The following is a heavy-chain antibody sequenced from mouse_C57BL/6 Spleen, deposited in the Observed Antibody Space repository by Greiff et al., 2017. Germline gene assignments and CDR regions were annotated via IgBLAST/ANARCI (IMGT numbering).Heavy chain of an antibody. CDR1: GFTFTDYY. J-gene: IGHJ2*01. CDR2: IRNKANGYTT. D-gene: IGHD1-1*01. Sequence: EVNLVESGGGLVQPGGSLSLSCAASGFTFTDYYMSWVRQPPGKALEWLGFIRNKANGYTTEYSASVKGRFTISRDNSQSSLYLQMNALRAEDSATYYCARSPKLLLRSYYFDYWGQGTTLTVSS. CDR3: ARSPKLLLRSYYFDY. V-gene: IGHV7-3*01.